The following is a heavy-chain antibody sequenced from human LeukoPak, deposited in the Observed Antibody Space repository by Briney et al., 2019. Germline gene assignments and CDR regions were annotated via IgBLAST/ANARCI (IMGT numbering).Heavy chain of an antibody. CDR2: IYYTGST. D-gene: IGHD2-15*01. J-gene: IGHJ1*01. CDR3: ARDMGLVAASEYFQQ. Sequence: SETLSLTCAVSGVSINNYYWSWIRQPPGKGLEWIGNIYYTGSTTHNPSLKGRVTISVDTSKNQFSLSLSSVTAADTAVYYCARDMGLVAASEYFQQWGQGTLVTVSS. V-gene: IGHV4-59*01. CDR1: GVSINNYY.